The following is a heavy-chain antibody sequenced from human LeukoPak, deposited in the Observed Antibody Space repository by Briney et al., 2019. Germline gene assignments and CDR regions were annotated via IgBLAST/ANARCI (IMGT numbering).Heavy chain of an antibody. CDR1: GFTFSSYS. J-gene: IGHJ4*02. V-gene: IGHV3-21*01. CDR2: ISSSSSYI. D-gene: IGHD3-16*02. CDR3: ASGLRTSLGFDY. Sequence: KPGGSLRLSCAASGFTFSSYSMNWVRQAPGKGLEWVSSISSSSSYIYYADSVKGRFTISRDNAKNSLYLQMNSLRAEDTAVYYCASGLRTSLGFDYWGQGTLVTVSS.